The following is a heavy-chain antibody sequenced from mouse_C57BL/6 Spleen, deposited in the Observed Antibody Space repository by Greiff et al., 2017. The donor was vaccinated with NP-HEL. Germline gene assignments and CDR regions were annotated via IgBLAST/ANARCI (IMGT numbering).Heavy chain of an antibody. CDR1: GYSITSGYY. V-gene: IGHV3-6*01. CDR2: ISYDGSN. J-gene: IGHJ4*01. CDR3: ARDPLPYYYAMDY. Sequence: DVQLQESGPGLVKPSQSLSLTCSVTGYSITSGYYWNWIRQFPGNKLEWMGYISYDGSNNYNPSLKNRISITRDTSKNQFFLKLNSVTTEDTATYYCARDPLPYYYAMDYWGQGTSVTVSS.